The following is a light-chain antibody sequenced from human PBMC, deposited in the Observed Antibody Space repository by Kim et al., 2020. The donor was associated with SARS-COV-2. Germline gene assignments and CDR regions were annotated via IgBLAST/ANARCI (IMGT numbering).Light chain of an antibody. V-gene: IGKV1-6*01. CDR3: LQDYNWPYT. CDR1: RDIRND. Sequence: SASVGDRVTIVGRASRDIRNDLDWYQQKPGRAPTLLISSASTLHSGVPSRFRGSGSGTYFTLTISNLQPEDFASYYCLQDYNWPYTFGQGTKLEI. J-gene: IGKJ2*01. CDR2: SAS.